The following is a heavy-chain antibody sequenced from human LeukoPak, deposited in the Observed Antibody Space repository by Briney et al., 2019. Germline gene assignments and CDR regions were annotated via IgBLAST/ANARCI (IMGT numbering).Heavy chain of an antibody. J-gene: IGHJ4*02. CDR1: GFTFSHYG. CDR2: IRSDGTEK. V-gene: IGHV3-30*02. D-gene: IGHD4-11*01. CDR3: AKDAQRGFDFSNSLES. Sequence: GGSLRLSCATSGFTFSHYGMHWVRQAPGKGLERVAVIRSDGTEKYYGDSVKGRFTISRDNSKKTVYLLMNSLRVEDRAVYYCAKDAQRGFDFSNSLESWGQGTLVTVSS.